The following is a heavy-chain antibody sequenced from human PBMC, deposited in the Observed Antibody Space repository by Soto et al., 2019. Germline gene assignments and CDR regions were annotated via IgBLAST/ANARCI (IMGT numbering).Heavy chain of an antibody. CDR2: INGDGSQT. V-gene: IGHV3-74*01. J-gene: IGHJ4*02. CDR1: GFTFSTHW. CDR3: AGDSSHDSSVGGDY. Sequence: EVQLVESGGGLVQPGGSLRLSCAASGFTFSTHWIHWVRQAPGKGLVWVSRINGDGSQTTYADSVKGRLTISRDNAKKTLDLHIHNLRVEHTAVYYCAGDSSHDSSVGGDYWGQGTLVTVSS. D-gene: IGHD3-22*01.